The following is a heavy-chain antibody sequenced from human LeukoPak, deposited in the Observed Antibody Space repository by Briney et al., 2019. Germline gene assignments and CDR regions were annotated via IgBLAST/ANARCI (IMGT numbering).Heavy chain of an antibody. V-gene: IGHV4-59*01. CDR2: IYYSGST. D-gene: IGHD3-22*01. CDR1: GGSISSYY. CDR3: AANREYYYDSPLEPTPNWFDP. J-gene: IGHJ5*02. Sequence: SETLSLTCTVSGGSISSYYWSWIRQPPGKGLEWIGYIYYSGSTNYNPSLKSRVTISVDTSKNQFPLKLSSVTAADTAVYYCAANREYYYDSPLEPTPNWFDPWGQGTLVTVSS.